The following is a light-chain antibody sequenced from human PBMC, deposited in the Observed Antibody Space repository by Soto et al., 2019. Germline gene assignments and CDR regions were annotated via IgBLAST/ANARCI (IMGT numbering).Light chain of an antibody. J-gene: IGLJ2*01. CDR3: QTWDSSTVV. CDR2: QDT. CDR1: KLGDEY. V-gene: IGLV3-1*01. Sequence: SSELTQPPSVSVSPGQTASITCSGDKLGDEYVSWYQQKPGQSPVLVIYQDTERPSGIPERFSGSNSGNTATLTISGAQAMDEADYYCQTWDSSTVVFGGGTKLTVL.